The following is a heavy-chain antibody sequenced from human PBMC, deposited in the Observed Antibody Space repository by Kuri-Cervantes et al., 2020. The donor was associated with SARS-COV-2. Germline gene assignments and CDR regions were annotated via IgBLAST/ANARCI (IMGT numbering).Heavy chain of an antibody. CDR2: ISSSSSYI. V-gene: IGHV3-21*01. CDR1: GFTFSSYS. CDR3: ARVPNVVPAAIGGGY. D-gene: IGHD2-2*02. Sequence: GESLKISCAASGFTFSSYSMNWVRQAPGKGLEWVSSISSSSSYIYYADSVKGRFTISRGNAKNSLYLQMNSLRAEDTAVYYCARVPNVVPAAIGGGYWGQGTLVTVSS. J-gene: IGHJ4*02.